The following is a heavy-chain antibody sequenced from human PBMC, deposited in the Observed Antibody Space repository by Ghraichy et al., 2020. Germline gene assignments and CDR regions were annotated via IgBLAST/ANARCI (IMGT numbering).Heavy chain of an antibody. CDR1: GYTFTSYD. D-gene: IGHD5-18*01. Sequence: ASVKVSCKASGYTFTSYDINWVRQATGQGLEWMGWMNPNSGNTGYAQKFQGRVTMTRNTSITTAYMELSSLRSEDTAVYYCVRWTLRGDSSGALDYWGRGTLVTVSS. J-gene: IGHJ4*02. CDR2: MNPNSGNT. CDR3: VRWTLRGDSSGALDY. V-gene: IGHV1-8*01.